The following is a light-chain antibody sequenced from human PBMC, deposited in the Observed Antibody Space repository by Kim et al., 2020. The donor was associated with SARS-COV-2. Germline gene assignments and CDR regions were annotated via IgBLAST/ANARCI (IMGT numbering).Light chain of an antibody. CDR3: AAWDANLKGL. Sequence: PGQRVTISCSGSNSNIGSKYVFWYQQLPGAAPKLLIYKNNQRPSGVPDRCSGSKSGTSASLAISGLRSEDEGDYYCAAWDANLKGLFGGGTQLTVL. CDR1: NSNIGSKY. V-gene: IGLV1-47*01. J-gene: IGLJ2*01. CDR2: KNN.